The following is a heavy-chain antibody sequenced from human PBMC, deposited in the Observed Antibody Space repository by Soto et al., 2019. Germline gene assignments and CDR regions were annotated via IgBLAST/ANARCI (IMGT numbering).Heavy chain of an antibody. CDR1: GFTFDDYA. CDR3: AKDLNSEGSNWFDP. CDR2: ISWNSGSI. D-gene: IGHD3-10*01. V-gene: IGHV3-9*01. J-gene: IGHJ5*02. Sequence: PGGSLRLSCAASGFTFDDYAMHWVRQAPGKGLEWVSGISWNSGSIGYADSVKGRFTISRDNAKNSLYLQMNSLRAEDTALYYCAKDLNSEGSNWFDPWGQGTLVTVSS.